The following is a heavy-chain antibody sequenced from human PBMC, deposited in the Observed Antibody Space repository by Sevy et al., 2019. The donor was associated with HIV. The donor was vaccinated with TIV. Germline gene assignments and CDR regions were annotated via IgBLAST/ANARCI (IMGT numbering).Heavy chain of an antibody. Sequence: GGSLRLSCLGSEFTFSGAWMNWVRQAPGKGLEWVGRIKSTSDGGTTDYAAPVKGRFTISRDDSKNTVYLQMNNLKIEDTAVYFCTAVCVYCVSFDFWGPGTQVTVSS. D-gene: IGHD2-8*02. V-gene: IGHV3-15*01. CDR2: IKSTSDGGTT. CDR1: EFTFSGAW. CDR3: TAVCVYCVSFDF. J-gene: IGHJ4*02.